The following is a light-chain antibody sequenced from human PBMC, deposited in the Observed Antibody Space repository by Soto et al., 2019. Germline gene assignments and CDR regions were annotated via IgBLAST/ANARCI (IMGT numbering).Light chain of an antibody. CDR3: QQYYSTPYT. CDR2: WAS. CDR1: QSVLHSSHNENY. V-gene: IGKV4-1*01. Sequence: DIVMTQSPDSLAVSLGERATINCKSSQSVLHSSHNENYLVWYQQKPGQPPKLLIYWASTRESGVPDRFSGSGSVTDFTLTISSLQAKDEAVYYCQQYYSTPYTFGQGTKLEIK. J-gene: IGKJ2*01.